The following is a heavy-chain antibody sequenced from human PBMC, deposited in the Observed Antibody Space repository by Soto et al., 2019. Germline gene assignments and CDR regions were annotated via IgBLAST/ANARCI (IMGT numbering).Heavy chain of an antibody. CDR3: ARDRGTYYYYYGMDV. CDR1: GFTFSSYA. J-gene: IGHJ6*02. CDR2: ISYDGSNK. Sequence: QVQLVESGGGVVQPGRSLRLSCAASGFTFSSYAMHWVRQAPGKGLEWVAVISYDGSNKYYADSVKGRFTISRDNSKNTLYLQMNSLRAEDTAVYYCARDRGTYYYYYGMDVWGQGTTVTVSS. V-gene: IGHV3-30-3*01. D-gene: IGHD3-10*01.